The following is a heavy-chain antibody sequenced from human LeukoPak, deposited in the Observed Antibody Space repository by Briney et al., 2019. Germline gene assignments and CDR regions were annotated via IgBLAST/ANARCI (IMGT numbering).Heavy chain of an antibody. CDR2: ISWNSGSI. J-gene: IGHJ4*02. V-gene: IGHV3-9*01. D-gene: IGHD2-15*01. CDR3: ARDGSGGEVDY. CDR1: GFTFDDYA. Sequence: PGGSLRLSCAASGFTFDDYAMHWVRQAPGKGLEWVSGISWNSGSIGYADSVKGRFTISRDNAKNSLYLQMNSLRAEDTAVYYCARDGSGGEVDYWGQGTLVTVSS.